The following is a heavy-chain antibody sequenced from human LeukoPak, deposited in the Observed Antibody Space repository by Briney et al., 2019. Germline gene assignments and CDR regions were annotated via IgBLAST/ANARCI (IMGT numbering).Heavy chain of an antibody. CDR3: ARGSYDILTGYRSNFDY. Sequence: SETLSLTCAVYGGSFSGYYWSWIRQPPGKGLEWIGEINHSGSTNNNPSLKSRVTISVDTSKNQVSLKLSSVTAADTAVYYCARGSYDILTGYRSNFDYWGHGTLVTVSS. V-gene: IGHV4-34*01. CDR2: INHSGST. D-gene: IGHD3-9*01. J-gene: IGHJ4*01. CDR1: GGSFSGYY.